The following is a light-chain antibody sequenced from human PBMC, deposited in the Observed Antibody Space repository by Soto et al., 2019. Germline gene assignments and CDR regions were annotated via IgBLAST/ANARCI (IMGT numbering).Light chain of an antibody. Sequence: DIQMTQSPSSLSASVEDRVIITCRASQSISNHLNWYQQKPGKAPKVLIFDASSLESGVPSRFSGSGSGTHFTLTISSLRPEDIATYYCQQYHTLRTFGQGTRLEIK. J-gene: IGKJ5*01. CDR2: DAS. CDR1: QSISNH. V-gene: IGKV1-33*01. CDR3: QQYHTLRT.